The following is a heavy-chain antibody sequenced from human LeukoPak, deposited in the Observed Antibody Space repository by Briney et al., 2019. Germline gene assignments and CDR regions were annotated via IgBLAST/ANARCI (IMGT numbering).Heavy chain of an antibody. CDR1: GFTFSSYW. CDR3: ARSRYSYGSPRIKSLYYYYGMDV. Sequence: PGGSLRLSCAASGFTFSSYWMSWVRQAPGKGLEWVANIKQDGSEKYYVDSVKGRFTISRDNAKNSLYLQMNSLRAEDTAVYYCARSRYSYGSPRIKSLYYYYGMDVWGQGTTVTVSS. V-gene: IGHV3-7*03. J-gene: IGHJ6*02. D-gene: IGHD5-18*01. CDR2: IKQDGSEK.